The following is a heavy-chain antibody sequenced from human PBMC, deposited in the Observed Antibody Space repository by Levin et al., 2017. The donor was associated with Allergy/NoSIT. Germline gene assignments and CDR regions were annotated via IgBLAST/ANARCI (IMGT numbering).Heavy chain of an antibody. CDR1: GGSISSSSYY. CDR3: ARHRPGGSGSYYFHHHYFDY. Sequence: SQTLSLTCTVSGGSISSSSYYWGWIRQPPGKGLEWIGSIYYSGSTYYNPSLKSRVTISVDTSKNQFSLKLSSVTAADTAVYYCARHRPGGSGSYYFHHHYFDYWGQGTLVTVSS. CDR2: IYYSGST. J-gene: IGHJ4*02. V-gene: IGHV4-39*01. D-gene: IGHD3-10*01.